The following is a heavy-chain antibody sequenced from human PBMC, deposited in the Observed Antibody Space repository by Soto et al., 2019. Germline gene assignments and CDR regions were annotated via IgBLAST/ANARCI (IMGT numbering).Heavy chain of an antibody. D-gene: IGHD1-26*01. Sequence: PGGSLRLSCAASGFSFTDAWMSWVRQAPGKGLEWIGRVKSKTDGATTDYAGPVKGRLTISRDDSKKTLFVQMSGLKTEDTAVYYCTTIIPKGKWELGPWDQGTLVTVSS. V-gene: IGHV3-15*05. CDR2: VKSKTDGATT. CDR3: TTIIPKGKWELGP. CDR1: GFSFTDAW. J-gene: IGHJ5*02.